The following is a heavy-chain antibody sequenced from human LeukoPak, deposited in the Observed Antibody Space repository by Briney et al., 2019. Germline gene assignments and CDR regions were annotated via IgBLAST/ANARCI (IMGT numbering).Heavy chain of an antibody. CDR2: IWYDGSNK. CDR1: GFTFSSYG. CDR3: AKANRKDSSSRRDYFDY. Sequence: GGSLRLSCASSGFTFSSYGMHWVRQAPGKGLEWVAVIWYDGSNKYYADSVKGRFTISRDNSKNTLYLQMNSLRAEDTAVYYCAKANRKDSSSRRDYFDYWGQGTLVTVSS. D-gene: IGHD6-6*01. J-gene: IGHJ4*02. V-gene: IGHV3-33*06.